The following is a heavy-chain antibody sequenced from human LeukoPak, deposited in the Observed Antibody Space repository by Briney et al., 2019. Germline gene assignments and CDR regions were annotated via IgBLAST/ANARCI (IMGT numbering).Heavy chain of an antibody. Sequence: ASVKVSCKASGYTFTGYYMQWVRQAPGQGLEWMGRINPNSGGTNYAQKFQGRVTMTRDTSISTAYMELSRLRSDDTAVYYCARIPPSCCGCDCYLFWGPRTLVTVSS. CDR1: GYTFTGYY. V-gene: IGHV1-2*06. D-gene: IGHD2-21*02. CDR3: ARIPPSCCGCDCYLF. CDR2: INPNSGGT. J-gene: IGHJ4*02.